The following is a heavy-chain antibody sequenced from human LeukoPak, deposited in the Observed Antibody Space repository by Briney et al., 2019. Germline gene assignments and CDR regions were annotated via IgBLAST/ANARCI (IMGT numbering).Heavy chain of an antibody. J-gene: IGHJ5*02. CDR1: GGSIRSSYYY. D-gene: IGHD2-2*01. V-gene: IGHV4-39*01. CDR2: IYDSGST. Sequence: ASETLSLTCTVSGGSIRSSYYYWGWIRQPPGKGLEWIGSIYDSGSTYYNPSLKSRVTISVDTSKNQFSLKLNSVTAADTAVYYCARSVVPAAIWFDPWGQGTLVTVSS. CDR3: ARSVVPAAIWFDP.